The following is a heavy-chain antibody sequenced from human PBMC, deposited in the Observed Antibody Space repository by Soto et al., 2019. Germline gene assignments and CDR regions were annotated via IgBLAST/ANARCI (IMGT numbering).Heavy chain of an antibody. CDR3: ARARYYYGSGSYNYYFDY. J-gene: IGHJ4*02. V-gene: IGHV1-69*02. CDR2: IIPILGIA. D-gene: IGHD3-10*01. Sequence: QVQLVQSGAEVQKPGSSVKVSCKASGGTFSSYTISWVRQAPGQGLEWMGRIIPILGIANYAQKFQGRVTITADKSTSTAYMELSSLRSEDTAVYYCARARYYYGSGSYNYYFDYWGQGTLVTVSS. CDR1: GGTFSSYT.